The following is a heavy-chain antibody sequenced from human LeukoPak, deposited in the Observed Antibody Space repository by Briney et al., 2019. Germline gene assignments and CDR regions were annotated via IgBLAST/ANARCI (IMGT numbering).Heavy chain of an antibody. CDR1: GFTFSSYA. CDR3: AKDIRRGLGTHYYYYGMDV. J-gene: IGHJ6*02. V-gene: IGHV3-23*01. CDR2: ISGRGINT. Sequence: PGGSLRLSCAASGFTFSSYAVSWVRQAPGKGLEWVSAISGRGINTYYAASVKGRFDISRDNSRDTVYLQMNSLRAEDTAIYYCAKDIRRGLGTHYYYYGMDVWGQGTAVTVSS. D-gene: IGHD3-10*01.